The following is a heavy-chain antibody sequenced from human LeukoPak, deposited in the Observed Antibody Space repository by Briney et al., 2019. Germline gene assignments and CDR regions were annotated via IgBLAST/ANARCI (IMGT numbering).Heavy chain of an antibody. J-gene: IGHJ3*02. CDR2: IRYDGSNQ. Sequence: GGSLRLSCVVSGFTLSNYDIYWICQAPGKGLEWATFIRYDGSNQYYADSVKGRFTISRDNSKNTVFLQMNSLRIEDTAVYYCARESGKGAFDIWGHGTMVIVSS. CDR3: ARESGKGAFDI. CDR1: GFTLSNYD. V-gene: IGHV3-30*02. D-gene: IGHD3-10*01.